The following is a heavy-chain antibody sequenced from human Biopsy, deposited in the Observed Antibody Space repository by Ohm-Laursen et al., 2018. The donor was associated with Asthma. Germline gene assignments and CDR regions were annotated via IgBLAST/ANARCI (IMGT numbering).Heavy chain of an antibody. J-gene: IGHJ4*02. CDR2: IRPRQPEI. Sequence: SLRLSCAASGFAFSNYPMSWARQAPGKGLAWVGTIRPRQPEIDYEPSVRGRFTISRDYSKNTLYLQMHSLRAEDTAVYYCARGDSSNWSHFYFDYWGQGTLVTVSS. D-gene: IGHD3-22*01. CDR3: ARGDSSNWSHFYFDY. CDR1: GFAFSNYP. V-gene: IGHV3-23*01.